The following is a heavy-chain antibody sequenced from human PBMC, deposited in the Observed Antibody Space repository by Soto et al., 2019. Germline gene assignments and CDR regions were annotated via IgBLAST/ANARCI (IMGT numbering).Heavy chain of an antibody. CDR2: TYYRSQWNN. CDR1: GDSVSRNSAT. Sequence: SHTLSLTCAISGDSVSRNSATWDLIRLSPSRGLEWLGNTYYRSQWNNDYLVSVDRRITISADTSKNQFSLHLNSVTPEDSAVYYCARNIRYRPFEYWGQGTLVTVS. CDR3: ARNIRYRPFEY. V-gene: IGHV6-1*01. D-gene: IGHD3-16*02. J-gene: IGHJ4*02.